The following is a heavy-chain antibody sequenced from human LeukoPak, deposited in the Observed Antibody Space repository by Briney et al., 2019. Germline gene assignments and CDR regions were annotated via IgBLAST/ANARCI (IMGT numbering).Heavy chain of an antibody. Sequence: SETLSLTCAVYGGSFSGYYWSWIRQPPGKGLERIGEINHSGSTNYNPSLKSRVTISIDTSKNQFYLKLSSLTAADTAVYYCARRDDSSGYHKIFDYWGPGTLVTVSS. CDR1: GGSFSGYY. V-gene: IGHV4-34*01. J-gene: IGHJ4*02. CDR3: ARRDDSSGYHKIFDY. CDR2: INHSGST. D-gene: IGHD3-22*01.